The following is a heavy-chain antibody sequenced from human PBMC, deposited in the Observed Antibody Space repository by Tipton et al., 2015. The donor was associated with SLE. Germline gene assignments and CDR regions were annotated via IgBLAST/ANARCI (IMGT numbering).Heavy chain of an antibody. CDR2: ISSSGSTI. D-gene: IGHD2/OR15-2a*01. J-gene: IGHJ4*02. Sequence: SLRLSCAASGFTFSSYEMNWVRQAPGKGLEWVSYISSSGSTIYYADSVKGRFTISRDNAKNSLYLQMNSLRAEDTAVYYCESFWPTGGRYFDYWGQGTLVTVSS. CDR1: GFTFSSYE. CDR3: ESFWPTGGRYFDY. V-gene: IGHV3-48*03.